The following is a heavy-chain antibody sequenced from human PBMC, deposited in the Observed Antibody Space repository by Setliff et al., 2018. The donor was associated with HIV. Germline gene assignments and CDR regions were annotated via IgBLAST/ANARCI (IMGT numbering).Heavy chain of an antibody. D-gene: IGHD1-26*01. Sequence: PGGSLRLSCAASGFTFSSAWMGWVRQAPAKGLEWVAKISPDGSATYYVDSVKGRFTISRDNSRNTLFLQMNNLRPEDTATYYCVRDPIEGSPDYFDCWGQGALVTVSS. CDR2: ISPDGSAT. V-gene: IGHV3-7*03. J-gene: IGHJ4*02. CDR3: VRDPIEGSPDYFDC. CDR1: GFTFSSAW.